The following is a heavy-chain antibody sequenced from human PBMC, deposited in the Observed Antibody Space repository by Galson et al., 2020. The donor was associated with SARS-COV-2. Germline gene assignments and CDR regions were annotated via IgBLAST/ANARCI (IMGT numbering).Heavy chain of an antibody. CDR1: GFTFSSYA. J-gene: IGHJ6*02. V-gene: IGHV3-30-3*01. CDR3: ARDSRLGEHFDWLFNSDYYYYYGMDV. D-gene: IGHD3-9*01. Sequence: TGGSLRLSCAASGFTFSSYAMHWVRQAPGKGLEWVAVISYDGSNKHYADSVKGRFTISRDNSKNTLYLQMNSLRAEDTAVYYCARDSRLGEHFDWLFNSDYYYYYGMDVWGQGTTVTVSS. CDR2: ISYDGSNK.